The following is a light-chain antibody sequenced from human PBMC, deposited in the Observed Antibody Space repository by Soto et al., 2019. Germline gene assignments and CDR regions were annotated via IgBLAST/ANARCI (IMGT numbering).Light chain of an antibody. CDR3: QQRHMWPIT. Sequence: EGVLTQSPVTLSLSPGERSTLSCRASQSFRGLLAWYQQKPGQAPRLLIYHAYNRATGIPPRFSGSGSGTDFTLTISSLEPEDSELYYCQQRHMWPITFGQGTRLEIK. CDR2: HAY. CDR1: QSFRGL. V-gene: IGKV3-11*01. J-gene: IGKJ5*01.